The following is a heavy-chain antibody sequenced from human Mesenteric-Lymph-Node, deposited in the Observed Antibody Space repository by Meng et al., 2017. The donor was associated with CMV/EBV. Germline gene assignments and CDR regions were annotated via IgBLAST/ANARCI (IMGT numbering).Heavy chain of an antibody. J-gene: IGHJ5*02. CDR2: IFYSGSA. V-gene: IGHV4-39*02. CDR1: GGSISSSWHY. D-gene: IGHD3-10*01. Sequence: QLQQQEPGPRLVKPSETPSLKCTVSGGSISSSWHYWGWIRQPPGKGLEWIGSIFYSGSAHYNPALESRVTISIDKSKNEFFLNLGSVTAADTAMYFCARDTLTYSYGPGWIDPWGQGTLVTVSS. CDR3: ARDTLTYSYGPGWIDP.